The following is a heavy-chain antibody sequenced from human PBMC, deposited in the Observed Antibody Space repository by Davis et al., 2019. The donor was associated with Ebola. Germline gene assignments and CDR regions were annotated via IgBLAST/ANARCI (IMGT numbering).Heavy chain of an antibody. CDR3: ARDPKQWLARGAFDI. Sequence: GESLKISCAASGFTFSSYWMSWVRQAPGKGLEWVANIKQDGSDKYYVDSVKGRFTISRDNAKNSLYLQMNTLRAEDTAVYYCARDPKQWLARGAFDIWGQGTMVTVSS. V-gene: IGHV3-7*01. CDR2: IKQDGSDK. CDR1: GFTFSSYW. D-gene: IGHD6-19*01. J-gene: IGHJ3*02.